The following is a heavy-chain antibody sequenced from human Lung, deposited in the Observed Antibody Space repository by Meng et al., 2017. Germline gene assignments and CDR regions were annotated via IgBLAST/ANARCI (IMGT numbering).Heavy chain of an antibody. CDR1: SGAISSSNG. Sequence: VALAEAGRGFVKPSGTLSLTCRVSSGAISSSNGVSWVRQPPGRGLEWVSSISRSSSWIYYADLVKGRFTVSRDNAKDSLYLQMNSLKAEDSAIYYCTRDTFMTSRDEAEYFRHWGQGTLVTVSS. D-gene: IGHD2/OR15-2a*01. CDR3: TRDTFMTSRDEAEYFRH. J-gene: IGHJ1*01. V-gene: IGHV3-21*01. CDR2: ISRSSSWI.